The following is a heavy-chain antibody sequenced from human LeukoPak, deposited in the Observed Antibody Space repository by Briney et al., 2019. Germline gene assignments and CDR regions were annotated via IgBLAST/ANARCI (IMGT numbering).Heavy chain of an antibody. Sequence: GGSLRRSCAASGFTLSSYEMNWVRQAPGKGLEWVSSIVGSSSTYYADSLKGRFTISRDNAKNSLYLQMNSLRAEDTAVYYCARIGAGSSRDYWGQGTLVTVSS. D-gene: IGHD6-13*01. CDR1: GFTLSSYE. CDR2: IVGSSST. J-gene: IGHJ4*02. V-gene: IGHV3-21*01. CDR3: ARIGAGSSRDY.